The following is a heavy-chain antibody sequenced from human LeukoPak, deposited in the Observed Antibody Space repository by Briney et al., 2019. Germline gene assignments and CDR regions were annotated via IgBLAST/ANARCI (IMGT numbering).Heavy chain of an antibody. J-gene: IGHJ4*02. CDR1: GFTVSSDS. CDR2: MYSDGST. CDR3: ARDHRIGGS. Sequence: GSLRLSCAASGFTVSSDSMTWVRQAPGKGLEWVSVMYSDGSTFYADSVKGRFIISRDTSKNTLFLLMNSLRVDDTAVYFCARDHRIGGSWGQGTLVTVSS. V-gene: IGHV3-53*01. D-gene: IGHD3-16*01.